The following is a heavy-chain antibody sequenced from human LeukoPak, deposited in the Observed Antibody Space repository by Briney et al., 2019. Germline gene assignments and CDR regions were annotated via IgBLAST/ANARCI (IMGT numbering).Heavy chain of an antibody. D-gene: IGHD2-2*03. V-gene: IGHV1-2*07. Sequence: ASVNVSCTSSVYRFTPYPLHWVRQAPGQGLEWLGWMNLHSGETNNHNMFQGRVTISRYTSISVAYMDLSRLRSDDMAVYFCARGMDAEAFQNWGQGTLVIVSS. J-gene: IGHJ1*01. CDR2: MNLHSGET. CDR3: ARGMDAEAFQN. CDR1: VYRFTPYP.